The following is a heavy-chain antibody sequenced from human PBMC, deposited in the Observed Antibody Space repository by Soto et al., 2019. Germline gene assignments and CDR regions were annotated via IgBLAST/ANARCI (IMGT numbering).Heavy chain of an antibody. V-gene: IGHV4-59*08. CDR2: IYYSGST. CDR3: ARLPRQIIGGGYYYYYMDV. Sequence: SETLSLTCTVSGGSISSYYWSWIRQPPGKGLEWIGYIYYSGSTNYNPSLKSRVTISVDTSKNQFSLKLSSVTAADTAVYYCARLPRQIIGGGYYYYYMDVWGKGTTVTVSS. D-gene: IGHD2-21*01. CDR1: GGSISSYY. J-gene: IGHJ6*03.